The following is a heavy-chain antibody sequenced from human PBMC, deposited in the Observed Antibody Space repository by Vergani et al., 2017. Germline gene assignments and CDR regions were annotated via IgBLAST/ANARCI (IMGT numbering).Heavy chain of an antibody. Sequence: EVQLLESGGGLVQPGGSLRLSCAASGFTFSSYAMSWVRQAPGKGLEWVSAISGSGGSTYYADSVKGRFTISRDNSKNTLYLQMNSLRAEDTAVYYCAKDREVGLLWFGELLSNYYYYYGMDVWGQGTTVTVSS. CDR1: GFTFSSYA. CDR2: ISGSGGST. J-gene: IGHJ6*02. V-gene: IGHV3-23*01. CDR3: AKDREVGLLWFGELLSNYYYYYGMDV. D-gene: IGHD3-10*01.